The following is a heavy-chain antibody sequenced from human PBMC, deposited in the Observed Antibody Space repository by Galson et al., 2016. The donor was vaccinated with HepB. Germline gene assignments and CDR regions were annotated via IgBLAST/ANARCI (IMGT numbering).Heavy chain of an antibody. D-gene: IGHD6-19*01. CDR2: INTGNGDT. Sequence: SVKVSCKASGYTFTNFPINWVRQAPGQRLEWMRWINTGNGDTRYSQSFQGRATITRDTSASTAYMELNTLTSEDTAVYYCVRDPARGWAPFDYWGQGTLVTVSS. V-gene: IGHV1-3*04. CDR1: GYTFTNFP. CDR3: VRDPARGWAPFDY. J-gene: IGHJ4*02.